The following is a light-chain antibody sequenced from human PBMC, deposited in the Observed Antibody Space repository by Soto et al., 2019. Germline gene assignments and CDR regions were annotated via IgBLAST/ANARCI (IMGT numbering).Light chain of an antibody. Sequence: DIQMTQSPSSLSASVGDRATITCRASQSISSYLNWYQQKPGKPPKLLIYAASTLQSGVPSRFSGSGSGTGFTLTISSLQPEDFATYYCQQSYSTPRTFGQGTMVDIK. CDR2: AAS. CDR3: QQSYSTPRT. V-gene: IGKV1-39*01. CDR1: QSISSY. J-gene: IGKJ1*01.